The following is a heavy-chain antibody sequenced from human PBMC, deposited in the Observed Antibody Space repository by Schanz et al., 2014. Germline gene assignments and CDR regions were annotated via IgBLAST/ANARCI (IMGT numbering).Heavy chain of an antibody. CDR2: IYNSGST. D-gene: IGHD3-10*01. CDR1: GGSISSSSYF. J-gene: IGHJ5*02. V-gene: IGHV4-39*01. CDR3: GRHPHYYGSGSGFDP. Sequence: QLQLQESGPGLVKPSETLSLTCTVSGGSISSSSYFWGWIRQPPGKGLEWIGSIYNSGSTYYNPSLKSRVTISGDTSKNRFSLKLSSVTAADTAVYYCGRHPHYYGSGSGFDPWGQGTLVTVSS.